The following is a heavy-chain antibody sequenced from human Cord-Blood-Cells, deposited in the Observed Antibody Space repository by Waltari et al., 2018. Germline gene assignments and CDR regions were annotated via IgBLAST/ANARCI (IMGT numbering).Heavy chain of an antibody. Sequence: QLQLQESGPGLVKPSETLSLTCTVSGGSISSSSYYWGWFRQPPGKGLEWIGSIYYSGSTYYNPSLKSRVTISVDTSKNQFSLKLSSVTAADTAVYYCATARRSSGYYFDYWGQGTLVTVSS. D-gene: IGHD6-19*01. CDR1: GGSISSSSYY. CDR3: ATARRSSGYYFDY. J-gene: IGHJ4*02. V-gene: IGHV4-39*01. CDR2: IYYSGST.